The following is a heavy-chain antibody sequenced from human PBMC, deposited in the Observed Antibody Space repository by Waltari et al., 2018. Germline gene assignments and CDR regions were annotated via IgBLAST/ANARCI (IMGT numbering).Heavy chain of an antibody. J-gene: IGHJ6*02. V-gene: IGHV3-74*01. CDR1: GFTFRSYW. CDR3: ARGGYYAMDV. Sequence: EVQLVESGGGLVQPGGSLGLSCAASGFTFRSYWKRWVRQAPGKGLVLVSDIKTDGSATNYADSVKGRFTISRDNAKNTLFLQMNSLTAEDTAVYYCARGGYYAMDVWGQGTTVTVSS. D-gene: IGHD3-16*01. CDR2: IKTDGSAT.